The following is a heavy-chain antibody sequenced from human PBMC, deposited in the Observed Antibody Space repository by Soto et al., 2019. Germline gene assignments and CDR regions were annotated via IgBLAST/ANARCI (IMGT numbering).Heavy chain of an antibody. CDR3: ARDHRGGTDAFDI. CDR2: ISAYNGNT. CDR1: GYTFTSFG. Sequence: QVQLVQSGAEVKKPGASVKVSCKASGYTFTSFGISWVRQAPGQGLEWMGWISAYNGNTNYAETLQGRVTMTTDTSTSTAYIELRSLRSDDTAVYYCARDHRGGTDAFDIWGQGTMVTVSS. D-gene: IGHD2-15*01. J-gene: IGHJ3*02. V-gene: IGHV1-18*01.